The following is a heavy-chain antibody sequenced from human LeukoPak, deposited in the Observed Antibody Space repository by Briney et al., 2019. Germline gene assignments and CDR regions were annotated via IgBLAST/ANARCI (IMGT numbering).Heavy chain of an antibody. D-gene: IGHD3-22*01. CDR2: IIPIFGTA. J-gene: IGHJ4*02. Sequence: ASVKVSCKASGGTFSSYAISWVRQAPGQGLEWMGGIIPIFGTANYAQKFQGRVTITADESTSTAYMELSSLRAEDTAVYYCAKVGITMIVVVTYYFDYWGQGTLVTVSS. CDR1: GGTFSSYA. V-gene: IGHV1-69*13. CDR3: AKVGITMIVVVTYYFDY.